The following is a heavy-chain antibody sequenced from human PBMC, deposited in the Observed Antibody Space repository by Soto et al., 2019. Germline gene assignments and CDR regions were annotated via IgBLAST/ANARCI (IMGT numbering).Heavy chain of an antibody. CDR1: GGSISSSSYY. V-gene: IGHV4-39*01. Sequence: SETLSLTCTVSGGSISSSSYYWGWIRPPPGKGLEWIGSIYYSGSTYYNPSLKSRVTISVDTSKNQFSLKLSSVTAADTAVYYCARHPRRYSYGYSRLYGMDVWGQGTTVTVSS. CDR2: IYYSGST. CDR3: ARHPRRYSYGYSRLYGMDV. J-gene: IGHJ6*02. D-gene: IGHD5-18*01.